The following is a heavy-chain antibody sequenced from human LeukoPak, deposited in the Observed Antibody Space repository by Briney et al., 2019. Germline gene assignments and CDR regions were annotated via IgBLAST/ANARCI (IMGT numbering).Heavy chain of an antibody. CDR2: ITWNGDSK. J-gene: IGHJ4*02. CDR1: GFIFDDYG. Sequence: GGSLRLSCAASGFIFDDYGMTWVRQAPGKGLEWVSGITWNGDSKGYADSVKGRFTISRDNAKNSLYLQMNSLRAEDTAVYYCSRLGSSWYVDYWGQGTLVTVSS. D-gene: IGHD6-13*01. V-gene: IGHV3-20*04. CDR3: SRLGSSWYVDY.